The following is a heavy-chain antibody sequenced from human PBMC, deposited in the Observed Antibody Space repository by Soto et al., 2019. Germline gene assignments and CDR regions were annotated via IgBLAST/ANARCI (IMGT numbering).Heavy chain of an antibody. J-gene: IGHJ4*02. CDR3: ARGWYLIAARLYCSFDY. Sequence: QVQLVESGGGVVQPGRSLRLSCAASGFTFSSYGMHWVRQAPGKGLEWVAVIWYDGSNKYYADSVKGRLTISRDNSKDTLYLQMNSLRVEDTAVYYCARGWYLIAARLYCSFDYWGQGTLVTVSS. CDR1: GFTFSSYG. V-gene: IGHV3-33*01. D-gene: IGHD6-6*01. CDR2: IWYDGSNK.